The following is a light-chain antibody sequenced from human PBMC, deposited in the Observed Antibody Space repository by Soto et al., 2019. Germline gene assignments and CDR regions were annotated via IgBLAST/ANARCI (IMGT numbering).Light chain of an antibody. CDR3: QHGYVAPYS. CDR2: SAS. V-gene: IGKV1-39*01. Sequence: DIQMTQSPSSVSASIGDTVTITCRASQDINVYLNWYQQKPGEVPKLLIYSASTLHSGVPSRFTGSGSETDFTLTIRSLQPEYFATYYCQHGYVAPYSFGQGTKVDI. CDR1: QDINVY. J-gene: IGKJ2*03.